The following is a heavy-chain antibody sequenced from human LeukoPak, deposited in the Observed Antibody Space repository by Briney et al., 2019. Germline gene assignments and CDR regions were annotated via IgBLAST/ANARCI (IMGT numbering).Heavy chain of an antibody. J-gene: IGHJ4*02. CDR1: GFTFSSYA. CDR3: AKMRVQGSGPFGY. CDR2: MSGSGGST. Sequence: GGSLRLSCAASGFTFSSYAMSWVRQAPGKGLEWVSSMSGSGGSTYYADSVKGRFTISRDDSKNTLYLQMNSLRAEDTAVYYCAKMRVQGSGPFGYWGQGTLVTVSS. D-gene: IGHD3-10*01. V-gene: IGHV3-23*01.